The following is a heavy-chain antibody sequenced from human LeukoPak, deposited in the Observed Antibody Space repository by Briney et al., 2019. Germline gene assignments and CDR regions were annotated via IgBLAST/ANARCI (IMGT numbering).Heavy chain of an antibody. V-gene: IGHV4-59*13. CDR2: IDYSGST. CDR1: NGSISGYY. J-gene: IGHJ6*04. CDR3: ARGVVVRGVRYYGLAV. D-gene: IGHD3-10*01. Sequence: PSETLSLTCTVFNGSISGYYWSWIRQPPGKGLEWIGDIDYSGSTNCNPSLKSRVTISVDTSKNQFSLNLNSVTAADTAVYYCARGVVVRGVRYYGLAVWGKGTTVTVSS.